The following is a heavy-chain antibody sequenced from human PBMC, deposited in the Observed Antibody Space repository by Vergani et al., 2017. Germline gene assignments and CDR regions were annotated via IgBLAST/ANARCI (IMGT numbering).Heavy chain of an antibody. CDR2: IYTSGST. CDR1: GGSLSSYY. Sequence: QVQLRESGPGLLRPLETLSLTCTVSGGSLSSYYWCWIRQTAGKGRKWIGRIYTSGSTNYNPSLKSRVTMSVDTSKNQFPLKLSSVPAADTAVYYWARNDIDRFVGSPPYYYYGMDVWSQGTTVTVSS. CDR3: ARNDIDRFVGSPPYYYYGMDV. V-gene: IGHV4-4*07. D-gene: IGHD3-3*01. J-gene: IGHJ6*02.